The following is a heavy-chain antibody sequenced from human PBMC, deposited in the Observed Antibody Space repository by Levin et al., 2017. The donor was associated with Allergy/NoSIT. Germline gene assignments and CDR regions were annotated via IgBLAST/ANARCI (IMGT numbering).Heavy chain of an antibody. D-gene: IGHD5-18*01. V-gene: IGHV5-10-1*01. CDR2: IDPSDSYT. CDR1: GYSFTSYW. CDR3: ARNSRGYRYGSYYMDV. Sequence: GESLKISCKGSGYSFTSYWISWVRQMPGKGLEWMGRIDPSDSYTNYSPSFQGHVTISADKSISTAYLQWSSLKASDTAMYYCARNSRGYRYGSYYMDVWGKGTTVTVSS. J-gene: IGHJ6*03.